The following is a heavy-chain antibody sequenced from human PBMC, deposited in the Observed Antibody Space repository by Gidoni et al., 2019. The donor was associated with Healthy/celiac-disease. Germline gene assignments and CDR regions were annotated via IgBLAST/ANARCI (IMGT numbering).Heavy chain of an antibody. V-gene: IGHV3-9*01. J-gene: IGHJ4*02. CDR3: AKDGALVATVLDY. D-gene: IGHD5-12*01. CDR1: GCTFDDYA. Sequence: EVQLVESGGGLVQPGRALRLSCAASGCTFDDYAMHWVRQAPGKGLEWVSGISWNSGSIGYADSVKGRFTISRDNAKNSLYLQMNSLRAEDTALYYCAKDGALVATVLDYWGQGTLVTVSS. CDR2: ISWNSGSI.